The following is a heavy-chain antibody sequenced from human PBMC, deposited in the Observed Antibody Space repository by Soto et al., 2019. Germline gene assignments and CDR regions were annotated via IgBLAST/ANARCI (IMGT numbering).Heavy chain of an antibody. V-gene: IGHV3-43*01. Sequence: PWGALRLSFAASGFTLCYYTVYLVRQAPGEGLEWVSLISWDGGSTYYADSVKGRFTISRDNSKNSLYLQMNSLRTEDTALYYCAKGAALRFLEWLFMDVWGQGTTVTVSS. D-gene: IGHD3-3*01. CDR3: AKGAALRFLEWLFMDV. CDR2: ISWDGGST. CDR1: GFTLCYYT. J-gene: IGHJ6*02.